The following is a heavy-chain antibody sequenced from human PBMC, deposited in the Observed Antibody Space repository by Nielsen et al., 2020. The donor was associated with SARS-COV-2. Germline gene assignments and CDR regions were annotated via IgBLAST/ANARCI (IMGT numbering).Heavy chain of an antibody. CDR3: ARGGNSGWYHFDS. V-gene: IGHV3-9*01. CDR1: GFTFDDYA. J-gene: IGHJ4*02. D-gene: IGHD6-19*01. CDR2: ISWNSGSI. Sequence: SLKISCAASGFTFDDYAMHWVRQAPGKGLEWVSGISWNSGSIGYADSVKGRFTISRDNAKNSLYLQMNSLRVEDTAVYYCARGGNSGWYHFDSWGQGTLVTVSS.